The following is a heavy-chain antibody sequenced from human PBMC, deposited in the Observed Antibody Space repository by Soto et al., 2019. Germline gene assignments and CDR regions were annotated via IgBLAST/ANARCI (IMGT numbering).Heavy chain of an antibody. D-gene: IGHD2-15*01. V-gene: IGHV3-64D*06. CDR3: VKSRGGNNFDFFD. J-gene: IGHJ4*02. CDR1: GFTFSSYA. Sequence: GGSLRLSCSTSGFTFSSYAMHWVRQSPGKGLEYISGVRGNGDPPFYADSVKGRFTISRDNSKNTVYLQMSSLSADDAAVYHCVKSRGGNNFDFFDWGQGTLVTVSS. CDR2: VRGNGDPP.